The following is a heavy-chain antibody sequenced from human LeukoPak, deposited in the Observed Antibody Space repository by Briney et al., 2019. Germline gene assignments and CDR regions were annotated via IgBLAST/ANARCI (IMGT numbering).Heavy chain of an antibody. D-gene: IGHD4-11*01. V-gene: IGHV3-7*04. CDR2: IKQDGSEK. J-gene: IGHJ4*02. CDR1: RFSFSSYW. CDR3: ARVQTWFDN. Sequence: GGSLRLPCAASRFSFSSYWMSWVRQAPGKGLEWVANIKQDGSEKYYVDSVKGRFTISRDNAKNSLDLQMSSLRGEDTAVYCCARVQTWFDNWGQGTLVTVSS.